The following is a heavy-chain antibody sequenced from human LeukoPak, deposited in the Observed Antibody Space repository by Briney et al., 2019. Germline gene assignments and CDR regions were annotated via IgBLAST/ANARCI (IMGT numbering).Heavy chain of an antibody. D-gene: IGHD3-9*01. V-gene: IGHV1-69*13. J-gene: IGHJ3*02. CDR2: IIPIFGTS. Sequence: SVKVSCKASGGTFSTYAISWVRQAPGQGLEWMGGIIPIFGTSNYAQKFQGRVTITADESTSTAYTELSSLRSEDTAVYYCARDDGRYFDRLGHDAFDIWGQGTLVTVSS. CDR1: GGTFSTYA. CDR3: ARDDGRYFDRLGHDAFDI.